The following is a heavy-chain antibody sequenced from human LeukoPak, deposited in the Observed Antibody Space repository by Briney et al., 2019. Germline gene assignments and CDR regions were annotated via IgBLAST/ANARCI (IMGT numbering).Heavy chain of an antibody. CDR2: LHPISGGT. V-gene: IGHV1-2*02. CDR1: GYTFTDYY. CDR3: ARAPAGGPLRFFDY. D-gene: IGHD3-3*01. J-gene: IGHJ4*02. Sequence: ASVKVPCKASGYTFTDYYIHWVRQAPGQGLEWMGWLHPISGGTNFEQKFQGRVTLTGDSSISTVYMEVSSLISDDTAVYYCARAPAGGPLRFFDYWGQGTLVTVSS.